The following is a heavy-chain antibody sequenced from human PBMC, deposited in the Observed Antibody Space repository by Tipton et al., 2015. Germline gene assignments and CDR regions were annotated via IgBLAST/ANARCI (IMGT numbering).Heavy chain of an antibody. V-gene: IGHV1-46*01. D-gene: IGHD2-15*01. Sequence: QSGAEVKKPGASVQVSCKASGYTFTNDYMHWVRQAPGQGLEWIGVINPSGGGTRYAQKFQGRVTMTRDTSTSTVYMELSSLRSEDTAVYYCARAIVVVVATPFNWFDPWGQGTLVTVSS. CDR2: INPSGGGT. J-gene: IGHJ5*02. CDR1: GYTFTNDY. CDR3: ARAIVVVVATPFNWFDP.